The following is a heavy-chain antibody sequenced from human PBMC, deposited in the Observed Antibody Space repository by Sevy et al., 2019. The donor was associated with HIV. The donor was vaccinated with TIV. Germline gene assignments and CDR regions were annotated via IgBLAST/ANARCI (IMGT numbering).Heavy chain of an antibody. CDR1: GFTFSTYG. CDR2: IWFDGSNT. D-gene: IGHD3-16*01. Sequence: GGSLRLSCAASGFTFSTYGMHWVRQAPGKGLEWVAVIWFDGSNTYYADSVKGRFTISRDTAKNTLHLQMNSLRAEDTAVYYCAGYLEFYDYGDYGPAFMPDYWGQGTLVTVSS. CDR3: AGYLEFYDYGDYGPAFMPDY. V-gene: IGHV3-33*01. J-gene: IGHJ4*02.